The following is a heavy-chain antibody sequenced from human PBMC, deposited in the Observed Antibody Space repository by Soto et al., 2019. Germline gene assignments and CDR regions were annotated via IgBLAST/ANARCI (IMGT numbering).Heavy chain of an antibody. D-gene: IGHD1-1*01. CDR1: GFTFRNYA. V-gene: IGHV3-23*01. J-gene: IGHJ6*03. Sequence: GGSLRLSCAASGFTFRNYAMNWVRQAPGKGLEWVSSISYSGDSSYFADSVKGRFTVSRDNSRSTLYLQMSSLRAEDTAVYYWAKSDGTTRGYYYYMDVWGKGTTVTVSS. CDR3: AKSDGTTRGYYYYMDV. CDR2: ISYSGDSS.